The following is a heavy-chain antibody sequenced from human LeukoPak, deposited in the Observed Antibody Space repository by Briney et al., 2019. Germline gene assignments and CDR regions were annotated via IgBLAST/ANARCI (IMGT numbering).Heavy chain of an antibody. J-gene: IGHJ4*02. D-gene: IGHD5-24*01. Sequence: ASVKVSCKASGGTFSSYAISWVRQAPGQGLEWMGIINPSGGSTSYAQKFQGRVTMTRDTSTSTVYMELSSLRSEDTAVYYCAREGSEMATMWCFDYWGQGTLVTVSS. CDR1: GGTFSSYA. V-gene: IGHV1-46*01. CDR3: AREGSEMATMWCFDY. CDR2: INPSGGST.